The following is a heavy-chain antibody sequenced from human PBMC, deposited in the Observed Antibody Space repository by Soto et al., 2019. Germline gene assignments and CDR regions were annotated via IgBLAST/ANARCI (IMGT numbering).Heavy chain of an antibody. J-gene: IGHJ4*02. CDR2: ISYDGSNK. D-gene: IGHD5-18*01. V-gene: IGHV3-30-3*01. CDR1: GFTFSSYA. CDR3: ARDREFIAMVPFDY. Sequence: QPGGSLRLSCAASGFTFSSYAMHWVRQAPGKGLEWVAVISYDGSNKYYADSVKGRFTISRDNSKNTLYLQMNSLRAEDTAVYYCARDREFIAMVPFDYWGQGTLVTVSS.